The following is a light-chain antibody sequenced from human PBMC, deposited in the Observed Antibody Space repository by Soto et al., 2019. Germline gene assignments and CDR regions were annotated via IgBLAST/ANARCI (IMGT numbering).Light chain of an antibody. CDR2: EDN. J-gene: IGLJ2*01. CDR3: QSYDSSNVV. V-gene: IGLV6-57*01. Sequence: NFMLTQPHSVSESPGKTVTISCTRSSGSIASNYVQWYQQRPGSSPTTVIYEDNQRHSGVPDRFSGSIDSSSNSASLTISGMKTEDEADYYCQSYDSSNVVFGGGTKLTVL. CDR1: SGSIASNY.